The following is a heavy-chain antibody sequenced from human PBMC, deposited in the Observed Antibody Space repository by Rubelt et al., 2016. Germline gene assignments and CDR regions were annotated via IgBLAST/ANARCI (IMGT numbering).Heavy chain of an antibody. V-gene: IGHV1-46*03. CDR2: INPSGGST. J-gene: IGHJ4*02. CDR1: GYTFTSYY. CDR3: ARVHTKDEPSIDY. Sequence: QVQLVQSGAEVKKPGASVKVSCKASGYTFTSYYMHWVRQAPGQGLEWMGIINPSGGSTSYAQRFQGRVTMTRDPSTSTGYMELSSLRSEDTAVYYCARVHTKDEPSIDYWGQGTLVTVSS. D-gene: IGHD2-8*01.